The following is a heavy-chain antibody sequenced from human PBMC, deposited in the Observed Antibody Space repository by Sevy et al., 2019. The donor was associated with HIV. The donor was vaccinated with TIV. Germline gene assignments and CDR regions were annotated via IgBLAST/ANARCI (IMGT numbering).Heavy chain of an antibody. CDR1: GFTFSSYS. CDR3: ARGTSIYYYGSGSLFDY. Sequence: GGSLRLSCAASGFTFSSYSMNWVRQAPGKGLEWVSYISSSSSTIYYADSVKGRFTISRDNAKNSLYLQMNSLRDEDTAGYYCARGTSIYYYGSGSLFDYWGQGTLVTVSS. J-gene: IGHJ4*02. D-gene: IGHD3-10*01. CDR2: ISSSSSTI. V-gene: IGHV3-48*02.